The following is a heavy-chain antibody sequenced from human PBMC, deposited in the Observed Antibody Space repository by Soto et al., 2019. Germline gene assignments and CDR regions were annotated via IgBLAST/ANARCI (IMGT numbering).Heavy chain of an antibody. CDR2: ISASAFTT. D-gene: IGHD3-16*01. Sequence: CIIQDPGKGLEWVSSISASAFTTYYADSVKGRFTISRDNSNNKVYLHMNSLRAEDTAVYNCEAGTGSYAQLEYWGQGTVVTVSS. J-gene: IGHJ4*02. V-gene: IGHV3-23*01. CDR3: EAGTGSYAQLEY.